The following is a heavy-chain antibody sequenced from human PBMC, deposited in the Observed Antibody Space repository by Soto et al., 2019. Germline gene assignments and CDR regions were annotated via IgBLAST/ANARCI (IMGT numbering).Heavy chain of an antibody. D-gene: IGHD2-15*01. V-gene: IGHV3-15*01. CDR1: GFTFNNGW. J-gene: IGHJ4*02. CDR3: TTDSTQTFCDGGPCYSLQTKIHDS. Sequence: EMQLVESGGGLVKPGGALRLSCAASGFTFNNGWMSWVRQAPWKGLEWIGCIKSRIAGGTTDYSAPGQGRFTIPRDDSKDTLYLPMNSMKTEDTAVYYCTTDSTQTFCDGGPCYSLQTKIHDSWGQGTLVTVSS. CDR2: IKSRIAGGTT.